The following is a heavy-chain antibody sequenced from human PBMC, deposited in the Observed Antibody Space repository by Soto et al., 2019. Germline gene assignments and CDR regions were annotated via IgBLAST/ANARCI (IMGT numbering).Heavy chain of an antibody. CDR3: ARCRYYDSSGYYYDYYYYGMDV. V-gene: IGHV1-69*01. CDR1: GGTFSSYA. Sequence: QVQLVQSGAEVKKPGSSVKVSCKASGGTFSSYAISWVRQAPGQGLEWMGGIIPIFGTANYAQKFQGRVTITADESTSTAYMELSSLRSEDTAVYYCARCRYYDSSGYYYDYYYYGMDVWGQGTTDTVSS. CDR2: IIPIFGTA. D-gene: IGHD3-22*01. J-gene: IGHJ6*02.